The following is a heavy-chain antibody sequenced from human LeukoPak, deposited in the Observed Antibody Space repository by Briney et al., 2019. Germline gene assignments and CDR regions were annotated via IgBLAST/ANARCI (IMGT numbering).Heavy chain of an antibody. D-gene: IGHD6-19*01. J-gene: IGHJ4*02. CDR1: GFTFSSYW. CDR2: IRQDGSEK. V-gene: IGHV3-7*01. CDR3: ARDHSGGIAVAGAYFDY. Sequence: AGGSLRLSCAASGFTFSSYWMSWVRQAPGKGLEWVANIRQDGSEKNYVDSVKGRFTISRDNAKNSLYLQMSSLRAEDTAVYYCARDHSGGIAVAGAYFDYWGQGTPVTVSS.